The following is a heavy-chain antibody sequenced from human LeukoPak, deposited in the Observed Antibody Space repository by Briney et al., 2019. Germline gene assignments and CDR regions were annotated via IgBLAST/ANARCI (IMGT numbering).Heavy chain of an antibody. D-gene: IGHD3-10*01. CDR2: LSSSSSYT. CDR1: GYTLSDYY. Sequence: GGSLRLSCAASGYTLSDYYMSWIRQAPGKGLEWVSYLSSSSSYTNYADSVKGRFTISRDNSKNTLYLQMNSLRAEDTAVYYCARAMVRGVITYYFDYWGQGTLVTVSS. V-gene: IGHV3-11*03. CDR3: ARAMVRGVITYYFDY. J-gene: IGHJ4*02.